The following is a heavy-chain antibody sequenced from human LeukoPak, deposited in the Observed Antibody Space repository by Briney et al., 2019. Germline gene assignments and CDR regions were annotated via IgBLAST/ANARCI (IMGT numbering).Heavy chain of an antibody. CDR3: ARGRGGLRYFDWLSPTGYFDY. CDR1: GGSISSYY. D-gene: IGHD3-9*01. CDR2: IYYSGST. Sequence: KTSETLSLTCTVSGGSISSYYWSWIRQPPGKGLECIGYIYYSGSTNYNPSLKSRVTISVDTSKNQFSLKLSSVTAADTAVYHCARGRGGLRYFDWLSPTGYFDYSGQGTLVTVSS. J-gene: IGHJ4*02. V-gene: IGHV4-59*08.